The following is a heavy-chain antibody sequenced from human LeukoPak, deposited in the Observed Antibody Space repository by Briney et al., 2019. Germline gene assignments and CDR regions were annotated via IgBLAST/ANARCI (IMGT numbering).Heavy chain of an antibody. D-gene: IGHD5-12*01. CDR2: IIPIFGTA. Sequence: SVKVSCKASGGTFSSYAISWVRQAPGQGLEWMGGIIPIFGTANYAQKFQGRVTITTDESTSTAYMELSSLRSEDTAVYYCARHPPIVATLRVDYWGQGTLVTVSS. V-gene: IGHV1-69*05. J-gene: IGHJ4*02. CDR3: ARHPPIVATLRVDY. CDR1: GGTFSSYA.